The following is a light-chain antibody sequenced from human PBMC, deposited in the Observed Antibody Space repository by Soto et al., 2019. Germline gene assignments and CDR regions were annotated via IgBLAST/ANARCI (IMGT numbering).Light chain of an antibody. CDR2: GAS. CDR1: QRVYSN. V-gene: IGKV3-15*01. Sequence: EILITQSPDTLSVSPGESATLSCRASQRVYSNLAWYQQRPGQAPRLLIYGASTRATGVPPRFSGSGSGTDFTLTISSLEPEDFAVYYCQQRQKGTPITFGQGTRLEI. J-gene: IGKJ5*01. CDR3: QQRQKGTPIT.